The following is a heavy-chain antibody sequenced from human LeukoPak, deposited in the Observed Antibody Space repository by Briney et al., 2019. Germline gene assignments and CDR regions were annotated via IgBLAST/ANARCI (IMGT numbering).Heavy chain of an antibody. CDR3: ARELGPLWFGELYNYYYGMDV. J-gene: IGHJ6*02. Sequence: ASVKVSCKASGYTFTGYYMHWVRQAPGQGLEWMGWINPNSGGTNYAQKFQGRVTMTRDTSISTAYMELSRLRSDDTAVYYCARELGPLWFGELYNYYYGMDVWGQGTTVTVYS. CDR1: GYTFTGYY. CDR2: INPNSGGT. D-gene: IGHD3-10*01. V-gene: IGHV1-2*02.